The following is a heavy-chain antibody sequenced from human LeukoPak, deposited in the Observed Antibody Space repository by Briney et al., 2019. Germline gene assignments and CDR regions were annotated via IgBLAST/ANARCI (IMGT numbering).Heavy chain of an antibody. Sequence: GGSLRLSCAASGFTFSSCSLNWVRQAPGKGLEWISYISSSGTNIDYADSVKGRFTISRDNGKNSLYLQMNRLRAEDTAVYYCARTAFDWSKVGGNWFDPWGQGTLVTVSP. V-gene: IGHV3-48*04. J-gene: IGHJ5*02. D-gene: IGHD3-9*01. CDR3: ARTAFDWSKVGGNWFDP. CDR2: ISSSGTNI. CDR1: GFTFSSCS.